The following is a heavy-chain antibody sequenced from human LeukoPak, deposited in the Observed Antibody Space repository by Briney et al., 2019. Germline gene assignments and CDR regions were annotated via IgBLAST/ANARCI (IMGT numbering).Heavy chain of an antibody. Sequence: GGSLRLSCAASGFTFSSYWMTWIRQAQGKGLEWVANIKQDGSEKYYVDSVKGRFTISRDNAKHSLCLQMNSLRAEDTAVYYCARDTGGGYSCYDCWGQGTLVTVSS. J-gene: IGHJ4*02. CDR1: GFTFSSYW. V-gene: IGHV3-7*01. CDR2: IKQDGSEK. CDR3: ARDTGGGYSCYDC. D-gene: IGHD5-18*01.